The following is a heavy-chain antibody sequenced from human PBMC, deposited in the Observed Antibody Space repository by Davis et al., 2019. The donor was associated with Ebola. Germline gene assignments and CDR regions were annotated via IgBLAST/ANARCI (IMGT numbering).Heavy chain of an antibody. CDR2: IRSSSNYI. CDR1: GFTFSSNS. J-gene: IGHJ2*01. D-gene: IGHD2-21*02. Sequence: PSETLSLTCAASGFTFSSNSMNWVRQAPGKGLEWVSFIRSSSNYIYYADSVKGRFTVSRDNAKNSLYLQMNSLRAEDTAVYYCVRDPALVVTGGGWFFGLWGRGTLVTVSS. V-gene: IGHV3-21*01. CDR3: VRDPALVVTGGGWFFGL.